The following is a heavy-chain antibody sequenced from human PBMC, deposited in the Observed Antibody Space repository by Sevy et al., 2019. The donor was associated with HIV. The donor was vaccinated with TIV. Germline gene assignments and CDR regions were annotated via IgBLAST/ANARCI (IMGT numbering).Heavy chain of an antibody. CDR2: ISSASSYI. Sequence: GGSLRLSCAASGFTFNYHFMNWVRQVPGKGLEWVSYISSASSYINYSDSVKGRFTISRVNAKILVFLEMNNLRPEVTAVYFCASRDYYGSLYYFDYWGQGTLVTVFS. CDR1: GFTFNYHF. V-gene: IGHV3-21*01. D-gene: IGHD3-10*01. J-gene: IGHJ4*02. CDR3: ASRDYYGSLYYFDY.